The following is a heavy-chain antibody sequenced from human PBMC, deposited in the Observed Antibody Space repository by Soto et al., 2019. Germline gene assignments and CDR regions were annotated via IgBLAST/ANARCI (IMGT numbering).Heavy chain of an antibody. Sequence: QVQLQESGPGLVKPSETLSLTCTVSGGSVSSGSYYWSWIRQPPGKGLEWIGYIYYSGSTNYNPSLKSRVTISVDTSTNQFSLKLSSVTAADTAVYYCARAPDVGSWVTTVDYWGQGTLVTVSS. CDR1: GGSVSSGSYY. CDR3: ARAPDVGSWVTTVDY. D-gene: IGHD4-17*01. CDR2: IYYSGST. V-gene: IGHV4-61*01. J-gene: IGHJ4*02.